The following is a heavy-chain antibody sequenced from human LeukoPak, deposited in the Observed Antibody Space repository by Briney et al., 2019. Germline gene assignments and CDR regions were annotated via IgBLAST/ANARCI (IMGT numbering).Heavy chain of an antibody. CDR2: INHSGST. J-gene: IGHJ6*03. D-gene: IGHD6-13*01. Sequence: SETLSLTCAVYGGSFSGYYWSWIRQPPGKGLEWIGEINHSGSTNYNPSLKSRVTISVDTSKNQFSLKLSSVTAADTAVYYCARLAAEYYYYMDVWGTGTAVTTSS. CDR1: GGSFSGYY. CDR3: ARLAAEYYYYMDV. V-gene: IGHV4-34*01.